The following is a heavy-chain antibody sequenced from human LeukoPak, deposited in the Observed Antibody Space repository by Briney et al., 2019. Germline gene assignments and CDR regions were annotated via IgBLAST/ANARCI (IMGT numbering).Heavy chain of an antibody. CDR1: GFTFSSYA. CDR3: ASDSYCGGDCYSANDY. CDR2: ISYDGSNK. D-gene: IGHD2-21*02. V-gene: IGHV3-30-3*01. J-gene: IGHJ4*02. Sequence: PGRSLRLSCAASGFTFSSYAMHWVHQAPGKGLEWVAVISYDGSNKCYADSVKGRFTISRDNSKNTLYLQMNSLRAEDTAVYYCASDSYCGGDCYSANDYWGQGTLVTVSS.